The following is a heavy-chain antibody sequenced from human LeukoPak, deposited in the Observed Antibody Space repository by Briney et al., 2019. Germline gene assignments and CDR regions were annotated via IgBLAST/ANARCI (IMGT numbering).Heavy chain of an antibody. J-gene: IGHJ3*02. CDR1: GFTFSGSA. CDR2: IRSKANSYAT. CDR3: TRHPRDDAFDI. Sequence: GGSLKLSCAASGFTFSGSAMHWVRQASGKGLEWVGRIRSKANSYATAYAASVKGRFTISRDDSKNTAYLQMNSLKTEDTAVYYCTRHPRDDAFDIWGQGTMVTVSS. V-gene: IGHV3-73*01.